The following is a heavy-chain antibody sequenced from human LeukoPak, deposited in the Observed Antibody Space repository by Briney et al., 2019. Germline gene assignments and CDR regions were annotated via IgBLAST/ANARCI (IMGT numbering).Heavy chain of an antibody. CDR3: ARDPNGDYIGTFDM. CDR1: GFTFSNYG. Sequence: GRSLRLSCAASGFTFSNYGIHWVRQAPGKGLEWVAVISYDATNEYYTDSVKGRFTISRDNSRNTLYLQMNSLRVEDTAMYFCARDPNGDYIGTFDMWGRGTMVSVSS. D-gene: IGHD4-17*01. J-gene: IGHJ3*02. V-gene: IGHV3-30*03. CDR2: ISYDATNE.